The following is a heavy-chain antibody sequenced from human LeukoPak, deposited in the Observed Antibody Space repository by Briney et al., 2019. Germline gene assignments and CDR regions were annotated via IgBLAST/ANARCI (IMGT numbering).Heavy chain of an antibody. Sequence: GESLKISCKGSGYSFTNYWIGWVRPMPGKGLGWMGIIYPGDSDTRYSTSFQDQVTISADKSISTAYLQWSSLKASDTAMYYCARQRFTMRAYAGNWFDPWGQGTLVTVSS. J-gene: IGHJ5*02. CDR2: IYPGDSDT. CDR1: GYSFTNYW. V-gene: IGHV5-51*01. D-gene: IGHD3-10*01. CDR3: ARQRFTMRAYAGNWFDP.